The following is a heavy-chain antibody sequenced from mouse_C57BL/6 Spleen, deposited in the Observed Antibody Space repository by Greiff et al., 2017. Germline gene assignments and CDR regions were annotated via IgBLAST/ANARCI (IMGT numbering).Heavy chain of an antibody. V-gene: IGHV1-15*01. CDR1: GYTFTDYE. J-gene: IGHJ1*03. CDR2: IDPETGGT. CDR3: TRQGPYSNGGYWYFDV. D-gene: IGHD2-5*01. Sequence: QVQLQQSGAELVRPGASVTLSCKASGYTFTDYEMHWVKQTPVHGLEWIGAIDPETGGTAYNQKFKGKAILTADKSSSTAYMELRSLTSEDSAVYYCTRQGPYSNGGYWYFDVWGTGTTVTVSS.